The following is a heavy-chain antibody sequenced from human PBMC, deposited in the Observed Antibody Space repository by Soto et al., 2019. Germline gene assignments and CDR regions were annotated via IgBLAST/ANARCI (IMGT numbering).Heavy chain of an antibody. Sequence: GSLRLSCAASGFTFSIYAMSWVRQAPGKGLEWVSDISATGDNTYYADSVKGRFTISRDNSKNTLYFQMNSLRAEDTAVYYCARRITIAVADPFDPWGQGTLVTVSS. CDR2: ISATGDNT. D-gene: IGHD6-19*01. V-gene: IGHV3-23*01. CDR3: ARRITIAVADPFDP. J-gene: IGHJ5*02. CDR1: GFTFSIYA.